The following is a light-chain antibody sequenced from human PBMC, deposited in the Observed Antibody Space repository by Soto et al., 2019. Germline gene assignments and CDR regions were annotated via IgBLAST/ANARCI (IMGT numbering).Light chain of an antibody. J-gene: IGKJ2*01. Sequence: DIVLTQSPGTLSLSPGERATLSCRASQSVSSSYLAWYQQKPGQDPRLLIYGASSMATGIPDRFSGSGSGTDFTLTISRLEPEEFAVYYCQQYGSSPYTFGQGTKLEIK. V-gene: IGKV3-20*01. CDR1: QSVSSSY. CDR3: QQYGSSPYT. CDR2: GAS.